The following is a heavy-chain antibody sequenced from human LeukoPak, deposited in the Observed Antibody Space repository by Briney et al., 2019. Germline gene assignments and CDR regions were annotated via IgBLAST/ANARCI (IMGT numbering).Heavy chain of an antibody. J-gene: IGHJ6*02. D-gene: IGHD3-16*01. Sequence: GGSLRLSCVASRFTFRTHSMKWVHQAPRKGLEWVSSISTTSSYFYYADSARGRFTISRDNAKNALFLQMISLRAEDTALYYCARVGPPSYAMDVWGQGTTVTVSS. CDR2: ISTTSSYF. V-gene: IGHV3-21*01. CDR1: RFTFRTHS. CDR3: ARVGPPSYAMDV.